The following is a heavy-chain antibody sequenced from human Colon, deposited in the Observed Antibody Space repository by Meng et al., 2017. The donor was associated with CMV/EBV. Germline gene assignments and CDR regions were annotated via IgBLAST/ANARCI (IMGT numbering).Heavy chain of an antibody. D-gene: IGHD1-1*01. V-gene: IGHV4-59*11. CDR2: VYYSGSA. CDR3: ARGLGHASNNSHDY. Sequence: GSLRLSCTVSGESMRSHYWSWIRQPPGKGLEWMGHVYYSGSATYSPSFRSRVSISLDMSTNQFSLKLRSVTDAETAMYFCARGLGHASNNSHDYWGQGTLVTVSS. J-gene: IGHJ4*02. CDR1: GESMRSHY.